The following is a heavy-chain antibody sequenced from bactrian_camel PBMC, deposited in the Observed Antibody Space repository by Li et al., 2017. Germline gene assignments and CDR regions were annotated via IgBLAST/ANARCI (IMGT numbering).Heavy chain of an antibody. V-gene: IGHV3S40*01. J-gene: IGHJ4*01. D-gene: IGHD6*01. CDR1: GVTTSTYN. CDR2: IYTDAGTP. Sequence: VQLVESGGGSVQAGGTLRLACAHYGVTTSTYNSNCIGWFRQAPGKEREEVAHIYTDAGTPYYFDSAKGRFTIPQNSAKNTVYLQMNSLKPEDTAMYVCAAGPLVAGVCSAWNYWGQGTQVTVS. CDR3: AAGPLVAGVCSAWNY.